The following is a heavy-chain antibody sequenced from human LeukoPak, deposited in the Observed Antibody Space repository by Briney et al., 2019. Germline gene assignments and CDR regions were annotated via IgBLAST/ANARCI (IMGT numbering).Heavy chain of an antibody. J-gene: IGHJ3*01. CDR2: IYYSGST. V-gene: IGHV4-59*01. CDR3: ARGEGYGDYVY. Sequence: SETLSLTCTVSGGSISSYYWSWIRQPPGKGLEWIGYIYYSGSTNYNPSLKSRVTISVDTSKNQFSLKLSSVTAADTAVYYCARGEGYGDYVYWGQGTMVTVSS. D-gene: IGHD4-17*01. CDR1: GGSISSYY.